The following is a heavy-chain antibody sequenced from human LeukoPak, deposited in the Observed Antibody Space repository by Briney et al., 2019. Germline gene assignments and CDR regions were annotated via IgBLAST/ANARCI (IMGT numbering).Heavy chain of an antibody. CDR2: IYNGGST. CDR3: VRDRELNY. J-gene: IGHJ4*02. Sequence: KTSETLSLTYTVSGGSISIYYWSWIRQPPGKGLEWIGYIYNGGSTNYNPSLKSRVTISVDTSKNQFSLNLGSVTAADTAVYYCVRDRELNYWGQGTLVTVSS. D-gene: IGHD3-10*01. V-gene: IGHV4-59*01. CDR1: GGSISIYY.